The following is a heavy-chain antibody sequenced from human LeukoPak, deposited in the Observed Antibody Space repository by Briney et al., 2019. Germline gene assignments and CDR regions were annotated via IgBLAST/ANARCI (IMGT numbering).Heavy chain of an antibody. V-gene: IGHV3-21*01. CDR2: ISSSSSYI. D-gene: IGHD2-2*01. CDR1: GFTFSSYS. J-gene: IGHJ6*03. Sequence: GGSLRLSCAPSGFTFSSYSMNWVRQAPGKGLEWVSSISSSSSYIYYADSVKGRFTISRDNAKNSLYLQMNSLRAEDTAVYYCARVDIVVVPAAQDYYYYMDVWGKGTTVTVSS. CDR3: ARVDIVVVPAAQDYYYYMDV.